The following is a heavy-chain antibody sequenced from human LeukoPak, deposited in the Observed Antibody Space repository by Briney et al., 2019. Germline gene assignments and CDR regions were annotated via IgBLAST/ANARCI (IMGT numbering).Heavy chain of an antibody. CDR3: ARAPERWYSYGSYTYYYMDV. D-gene: IGHD5-18*01. V-gene: IGHV4-59*01. CDR1: GGSFSGYY. CDR2: ISYGGST. Sequence: SETLSLTCAVYGGSFSGYYWSWIRQPPGKGLEWIGSISYGGSTNYNPSLESRVTISLDTSKNQISLKLSSVTAADTTVYYCARAPERWYSYGSYTYYYMDVWGKGTTVTVSS. J-gene: IGHJ6*03.